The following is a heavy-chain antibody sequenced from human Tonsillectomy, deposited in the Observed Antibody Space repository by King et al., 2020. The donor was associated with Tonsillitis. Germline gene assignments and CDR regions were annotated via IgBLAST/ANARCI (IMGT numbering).Heavy chain of an antibody. D-gene: IGHD6-13*01. V-gene: IGHV3-23*04. CDR3: AKDTRYSGSQDAFDI. CDR2: ISGSGAST. J-gene: IGHJ3*02. CDR1: GFTFSSYA. Sequence: VQLVESGGGLVQPGGSLRLSCAGSGFTFSSYAMTWVRQAPGKGLEWVSGISGSGASTYHADSVKGRFTISRDNSKNTLYLEMNSLRAEDTSIYYCAKDTRYSGSQDAFDIWGQGTMVSVFS.